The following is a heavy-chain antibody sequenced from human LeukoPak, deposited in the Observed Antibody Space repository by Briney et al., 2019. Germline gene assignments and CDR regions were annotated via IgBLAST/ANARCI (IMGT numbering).Heavy chain of an antibody. D-gene: IGHD3-3*01. CDR1: GFNSTRYA. CDR2: ISRRADST. Sequence: GGALRLSCATSGFNSTRYAMSWVRQAPGKGLEWVAAISRRADSTYYADSVKGRLTISRDNAKSSLFLQMNSLRAEDTAVYYCAKASFYYDFWSGPFASWGQGSLVVVSS. V-gene: IGHV3-23*01. CDR3: AKASFYYDFWSGPFAS. J-gene: IGHJ4*02.